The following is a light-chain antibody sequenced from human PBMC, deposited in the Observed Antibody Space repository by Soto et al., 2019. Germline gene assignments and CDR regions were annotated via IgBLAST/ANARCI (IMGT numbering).Light chain of an antibody. V-gene: IGKV1-39*01. CDR2: AAS. Sequence: DIQMPQSPSSLYASVGDRVTITCRASQSISSYLNWYQQKPGTAPKLLIYAASSLQSGVPSRFSGSGSGTDFTLTISSLHPEDFATYYFQQSYSTPRTFGQGNKVELK. CDR3: QQSYSTPRT. CDR1: QSISSY. J-gene: IGKJ1*01.